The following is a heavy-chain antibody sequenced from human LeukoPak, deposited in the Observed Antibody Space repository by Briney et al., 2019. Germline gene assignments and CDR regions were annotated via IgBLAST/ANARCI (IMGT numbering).Heavy chain of an antibody. Sequence: ASVKVSCKASGYTFTSYGISWVRQALGQGLEWMGWISAYNGNTNYAQKLQGRVTMTTDTSTSTAYMELRSLRSDDTAVYYCARVVDCSSTSCYNGWFDPWGQGTLVTVSS. CDR3: ARVVDCSSTSCYNGWFDP. V-gene: IGHV1-18*01. J-gene: IGHJ5*02. CDR2: ISAYNGNT. CDR1: GYTFTSYG. D-gene: IGHD2-2*02.